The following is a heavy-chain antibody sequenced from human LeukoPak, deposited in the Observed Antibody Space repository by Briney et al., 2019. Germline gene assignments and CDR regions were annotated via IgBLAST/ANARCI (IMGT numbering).Heavy chain of an antibody. CDR2: MNPNSGNT. D-gene: IGHD1-26*01. J-gene: IGHJ4*02. Sequence: ASVKVSCKASGYTFTSYDINWVRQATGQGLEWMGWMNPNSGNTGYAQKFQGRVTITRNTSISTAYMELSSLRSEDTAVYCCAREAGGSYSFVDYWGQGTLVTVSS. CDR3: AREAGGSYSFVDY. CDR1: GYTFTSYD. V-gene: IGHV1-8*03.